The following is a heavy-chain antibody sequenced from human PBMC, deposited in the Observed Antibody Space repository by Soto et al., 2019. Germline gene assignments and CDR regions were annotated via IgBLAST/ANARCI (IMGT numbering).Heavy chain of an antibody. Sequence: SETLSLTCVVSGGSISSTNWWTWVRQPPGKRLEWIGEIYHNGSPTYSPSLRGRATISVDKSNNQFSLRLRSVTAADTAVYYCARRSGSYYCFDYWGQGTLVTVYS. J-gene: IGHJ4*02. V-gene: IGHV4-4*02. D-gene: IGHD1-26*01. CDR1: GGSISSTNW. CDR3: ARRSGSYYCFDY. CDR2: IYHNGSP.